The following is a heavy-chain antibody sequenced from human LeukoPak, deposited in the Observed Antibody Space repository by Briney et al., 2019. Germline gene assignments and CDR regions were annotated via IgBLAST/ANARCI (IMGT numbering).Heavy chain of an antibody. CDR3: ARDRILLWFGDSEAPDY. J-gene: IGHJ4*02. D-gene: IGHD3-10*01. V-gene: IGHV3-30*04. CDR2: ISYDGSNK. CDR1: GFTFSSYA. Sequence: PGGSLRLSCAASGFTFSSYAMHWVRQAPGKGLEWVAVISYDGSNKYYADSVKGRFTISRDDSKNTLYLQMNSLRAEDTAVYYCARDRILLWFGDSEAPDYWGQGTLVTVSS.